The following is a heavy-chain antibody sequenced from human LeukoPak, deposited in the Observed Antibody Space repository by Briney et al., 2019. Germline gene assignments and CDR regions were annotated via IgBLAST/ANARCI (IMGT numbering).Heavy chain of an antibody. CDR3: AKQGDIEVVPAAMRRGYFDY. V-gene: IGHV3-23*01. CDR1: GFTFSSYA. Sequence: GGSLRLSCAASGFTFSSYAMSWVRQAPGKGLEWVSAISGSGGSTYYADSVKGRFTISRDNSKNTLYLQMNSLRAEDTAVYYCAKQGDIEVVPAAMRRGYFDYWGQGTLVTVSS. D-gene: IGHD2-2*01. CDR2: ISGSGGST. J-gene: IGHJ4*02.